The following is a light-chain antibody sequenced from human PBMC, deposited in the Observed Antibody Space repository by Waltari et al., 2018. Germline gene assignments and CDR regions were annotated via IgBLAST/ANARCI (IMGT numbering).Light chain of an antibody. CDR1: SSDVGANNF. CDR2: DIN. J-gene: IGLJ3*02. CDR3: CSCVGRNIYWV. V-gene: IGLV2-11*01. Sequence: QSALTQPRSVSGSPGQSVTISCTGTSSDVGANNFVSWYQHHPDKAPKLIIYDINKRAAGVPDRFPGSKSGNTASLTISGLQAEDEADYYCCSCVGRNIYWVFGGGTKLTVL.